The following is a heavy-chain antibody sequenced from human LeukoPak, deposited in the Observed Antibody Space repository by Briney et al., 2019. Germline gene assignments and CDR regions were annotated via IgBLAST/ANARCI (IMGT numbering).Heavy chain of an antibody. J-gene: IGHJ5*02. CDR1: GGTFSSYA. CDR3: ARSSDIVATIGYNWFDP. Sequence: ASVKVSCKASGGTFSSYAISWVRQAPGQGLEWMGGIIPIFGTANYAQKFQGRVTITADESTSTAYMELSSLRSEDTAVCYCARSSDIVATIGYNWFDPWGQGTLVTVSS. V-gene: IGHV1-69*13. CDR2: IIPIFGTA. D-gene: IGHD5-12*01.